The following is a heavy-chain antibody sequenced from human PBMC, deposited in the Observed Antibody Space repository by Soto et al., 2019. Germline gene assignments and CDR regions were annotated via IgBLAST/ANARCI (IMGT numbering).Heavy chain of an antibody. V-gene: IGHV1-18*01. CDR1: GYIFVNYG. J-gene: IGHJ6*02. Sequence: QVQLVQSGDEVKKPGASVKVSCKASGYIFVNYGIAWVRQAPGQGLEWMGWISPYTGNTHSATKIQGRLTMTTDTSTSTAYMDLGSLTSDDTAVYYCVMVDNYVTPTPQDVWGQGTAVSVSS. CDR2: ISPYTGNT. D-gene: IGHD3-16*01. CDR3: VMVDNYVTPTPQDV.